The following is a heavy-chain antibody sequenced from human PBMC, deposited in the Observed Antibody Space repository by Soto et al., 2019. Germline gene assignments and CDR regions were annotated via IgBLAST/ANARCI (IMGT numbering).Heavy chain of an antibody. CDR3: ARRLARGVIGWFDP. D-gene: IGHD3-10*01. Sequence: SETLSLTCTVSGGSISSGTYYWGWIRQPPGKGLEWIGSLYYTGRTYYSPSLKSRVTMSVDTSKNHFSLNLTSVTAADTAVYYCARRLARGVIGWFDPWGQGTLVTVSS. V-gene: IGHV4-39*02. CDR1: GGSISSGTYY. CDR2: LYYTGRT. J-gene: IGHJ5*02.